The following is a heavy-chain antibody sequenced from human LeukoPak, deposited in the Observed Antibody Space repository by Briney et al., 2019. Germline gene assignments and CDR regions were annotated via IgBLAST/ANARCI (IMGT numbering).Heavy chain of an antibody. J-gene: IGHJ5*01. D-gene: IGHD4-23*01. CDR2: INPNSGAT. Sequence: ASVKVSCKASGYTFSDYYMHWVRQAPGQGLEWMAWINPNSGATNYAQKFQGRVTLTRDTSISAAYMELSSLTSDDTAVYYCARDGTYGSTPNWWLDFWGRGTRVTVSS. CDR1: GYTFSDYY. CDR3: ARDGTYGSTPNWWLDF. V-gene: IGHV1-2*02.